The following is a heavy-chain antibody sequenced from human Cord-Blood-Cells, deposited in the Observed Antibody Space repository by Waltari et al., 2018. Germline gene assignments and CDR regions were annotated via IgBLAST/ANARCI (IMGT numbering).Heavy chain of an antibody. J-gene: IGHJ4*02. CDR3: ARALAARPFDY. D-gene: IGHD6-6*01. CDR2: IYYSGST. Sequence: QLQLQESGPGLVKPSETLSLTCTVSGGSISSSSYYWGWIRQPPGKGLEWIGSIYYSGSTYYNPSLKSRVTISVDTSKNQFSRKLSSVTAADTAVYYCARALAARPFDYWGQGTLVTVSS. V-gene: IGHV4-39*01. CDR1: GGSISSSSYY.